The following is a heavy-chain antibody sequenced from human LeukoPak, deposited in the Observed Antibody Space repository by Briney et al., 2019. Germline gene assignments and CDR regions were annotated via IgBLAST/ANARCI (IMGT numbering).Heavy chain of an antibody. CDR2: IIPIFGTA. D-gene: IGHD5-12*01. V-gene: IGHV1-69*01. CDR3: ATKGGYDYYYYYYYMDV. J-gene: IGHJ6*03. CDR1: GGTFSSYA. Sequence: SVKVSCKASGGTFSSYAISWVRQAPGQGLEWMGGIIPIFGTANYAQKFQGRVTITADESTSTAYMELSSLRSEDTAVYYCATKGGYDYYYYYYYMDVWGKGTTVTVSS.